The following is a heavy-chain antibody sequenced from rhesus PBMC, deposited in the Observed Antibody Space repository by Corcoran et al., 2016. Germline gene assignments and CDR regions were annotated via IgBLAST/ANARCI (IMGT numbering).Heavy chain of an antibody. CDR1: GYSISSGYY. CDR3: ARIAAADYGLDS. CDR2: ITCRGST. D-gene: IGHD6-25*01. Sequence: QVQLQESGPGLVKPSETLSLTCAVSGYSISSGYYWSWIRQPPGKGLEWIGYITCRGSTRYTPSLKRQVTISRDTSKNQLSLKLSSVTAADTAVYYCARIAAADYGLDSWGQGVVVTVSS. V-gene: IGHV4-122*02. J-gene: IGHJ6*01.